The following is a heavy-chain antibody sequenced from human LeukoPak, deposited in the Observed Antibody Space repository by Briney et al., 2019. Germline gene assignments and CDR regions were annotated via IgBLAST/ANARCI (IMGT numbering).Heavy chain of an antibody. CDR1: GYTFTSYA. J-gene: IGHJ6*02. Sequence: PVASVKVSCKASGYTFTSYAINWVRQATGQGLEWMGWMNPNSGNTGYAQKFQGRVTMTRNTSVSTAYMELSSLRSEDTAVYYCARDGSSPYYYYGMDVWGQGTTVTVSS. CDR3: ARDGSSPYYYYGMDV. D-gene: IGHD6-13*01. CDR2: MNPNSGNT. V-gene: IGHV1-8*01.